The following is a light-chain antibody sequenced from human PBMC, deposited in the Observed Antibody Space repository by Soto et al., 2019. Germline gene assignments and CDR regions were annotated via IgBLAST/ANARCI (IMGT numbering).Light chain of an antibody. J-gene: IGKJ1*01. CDR3: QQYGSSGT. CDR2: GAS. CDR1: QSVSNY. Sequence: EIVLAQSPGTLSLSPGARATLSCRASQSVSNYLAWYQQKRGQAPRLLFYGASSRATGIPDRFSGSGSGTDFTLTISRLEPEDFAVYYCQQYGSSGTFGQGTKVDIK. V-gene: IGKV3-20*01.